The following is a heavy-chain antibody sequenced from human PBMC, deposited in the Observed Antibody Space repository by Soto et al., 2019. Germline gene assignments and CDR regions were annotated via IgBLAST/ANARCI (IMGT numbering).Heavy chain of an antibody. D-gene: IGHD5-12*01. CDR2: INTYNGNT. CDR1: GYTFTSYG. V-gene: IGHV1-18*01. Sequence: ASVKVSCKASGYTFTSYGISWVRQAPGQGLEWMGWINTYNGNTNYAQKLQGRVTMTTDTSTSTAYMELRSLRSDDTAVYYCARDGSGDGAFDIWGQGTMVTVSS. J-gene: IGHJ3*02. CDR3: ARDGSGDGAFDI.